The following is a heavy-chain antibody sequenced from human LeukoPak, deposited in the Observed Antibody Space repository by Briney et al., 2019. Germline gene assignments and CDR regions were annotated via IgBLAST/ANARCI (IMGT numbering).Heavy chain of an antibody. Sequence: GGSLRLSCAASGFTFSSYWMHWVRQAPGKGLVWVSRINSDGSSTSYADSVKGRFTISRDNAKNTLCLQMNSLRAEDTAVYYCARGEKDFWSGYEYYFDYWGQGTLVTVSS. V-gene: IGHV3-74*01. D-gene: IGHD3-3*01. CDR2: INSDGSST. J-gene: IGHJ4*02. CDR1: GFTFSSYW. CDR3: ARGEKDFWSGYEYYFDY.